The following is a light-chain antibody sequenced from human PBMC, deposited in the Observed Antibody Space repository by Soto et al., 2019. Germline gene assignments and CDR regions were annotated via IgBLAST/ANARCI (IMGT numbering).Light chain of an antibody. CDR2: GAS. CDR1: QSVGSD. J-gene: IGKJ4*01. V-gene: IGKV3-20*01. CDR3: QQYGSSPFT. Sequence: EIGMTQSPATLSVSPGARATLSCMASQSVGSDLVWYQQKPGQDPSLLIYGASSRATGIPDRFSGSGSGTDFTLTLSRLEPEDFAVYYCQQYGSSPFTFGGGTKVDIK.